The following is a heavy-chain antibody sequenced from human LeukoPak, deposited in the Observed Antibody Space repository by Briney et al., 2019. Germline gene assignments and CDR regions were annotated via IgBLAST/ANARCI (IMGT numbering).Heavy chain of an antibody. CDR2: ISGSGGST. V-gene: IGHV3-23*01. CDR1: GFTFSSYG. Sequence: PGRSLRLSCAASGFTFSSYGMHWVRQAPGKGLEWVSAISGSGGSTYYADSVKGRFTISRDNSKNTLYLQMNSLRAEDTAVYYCAKDRGYSGYGYFDYWGQGTLVTVSS. CDR3: AKDRGYSGYGYFDY. J-gene: IGHJ4*02. D-gene: IGHD5-12*01.